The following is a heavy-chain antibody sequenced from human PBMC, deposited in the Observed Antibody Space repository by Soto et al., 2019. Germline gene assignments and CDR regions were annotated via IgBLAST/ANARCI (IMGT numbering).Heavy chain of an antibody. CDR2: IYYSGST. V-gene: IGHV4-59*08. D-gene: IGHD1-1*01. Sequence: SETLSLTCTVSGGSISSYYWSWIRQPPGKGLEWIGYIYYSGSTNYNPSLKSRVTISVDTSKNQFSLKLSSVTAADTAVYFCARHWNPDYYFASWVQGTLVTVSS. J-gene: IGHJ4*02. CDR3: ARHWNPDYYFAS. CDR1: GGSISSYY.